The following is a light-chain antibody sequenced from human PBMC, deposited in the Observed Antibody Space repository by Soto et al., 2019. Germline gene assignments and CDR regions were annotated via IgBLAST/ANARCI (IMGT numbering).Light chain of an antibody. CDR3: QQRNSWPIT. V-gene: IGKV3-11*01. CDR2: DAS. Sequence: EIVLTQSPATVSLSPGERATLSCRASQSISSYLAWYQQKPGQAPRLLIYDASNRATGIPARFSGSGSGTDFTLAISSLEPEDFVVYYCQQRNSWPITFGQWTRLEIK. J-gene: IGKJ5*01. CDR1: QSISSY.